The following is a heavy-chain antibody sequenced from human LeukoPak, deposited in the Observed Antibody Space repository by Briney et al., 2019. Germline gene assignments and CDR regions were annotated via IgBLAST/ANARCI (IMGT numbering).Heavy chain of an antibody. D-gene: IGHD6-13*01. V-gene: IGHV3-33*01. J-gene: IGHJ4*02. Sequence: PGGSLRLSCAASGFTFRSYGMHWVRQAPGKGLEWVAVIWYDGSNKYYADSVKGRFTISRDNSKNTLYLQMNSLRAEDTAVYYSARDPSGAAGALYWGQGTLVTVSS. CDR3: ARDPSGAAGALY. CDR2: IWYDGSNK. CDR1: GFTFRSYG.